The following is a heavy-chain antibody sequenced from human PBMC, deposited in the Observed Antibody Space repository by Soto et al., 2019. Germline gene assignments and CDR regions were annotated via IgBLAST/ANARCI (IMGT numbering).Heavy chain of an antibody. CDR1: GGSIRSYY. V-gene: IGHV4-59*08. CDR2: IYYSGSA. J-gene: IGHJ4*02. CDR3: ARNYGGNVDY. Sequence: PSETLSLTCTVSGGSIRSYYLSWIRQPPGKGLEWIGYIYYSGSANYNPSLKSRVTISVDTSKNQFSLKLSSATAADTAVYYCARNYGGNVDYWGQGTLVTVSS. D-gene: IGHD4-17*01.